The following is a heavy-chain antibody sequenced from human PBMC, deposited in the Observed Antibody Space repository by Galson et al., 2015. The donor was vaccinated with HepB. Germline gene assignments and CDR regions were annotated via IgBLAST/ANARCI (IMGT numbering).Heavy chain of an antibody. J-gene: IGHJ4*02. CDR1: GFTFSSYA. V-gene: IGHV3-23*01. CDR2: ISGSGGST. CDR3: AKPSIQSPLGYCSGGSCYHPLPFDY. Sequence: SLRLSCASSGFTFSSYAMSWVRQAPGKGLEWVSAISGSGGSTYYADSVKGRFTISRDNSKNTLYLQMNSLRAEDTAVYYCAKPSIQSPLGYCSGGSCYHPLPFDYWGQGTLVTVSS. D-gene: IGHD2-15*01.